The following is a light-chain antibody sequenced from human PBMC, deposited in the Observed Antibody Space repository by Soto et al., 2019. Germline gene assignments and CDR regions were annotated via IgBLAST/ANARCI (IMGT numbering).Light chain of an antibody. J-gene: IGLJ3*02. CDR3: QSYDTSLRAWV. Sequence: QSVLTQPPSVSGALGQRVTISCTGGSSNIGAGYDVHWYRQFPGTAPKLLVYGNNNRPSGISDRFSASKSGSSASLAITGLQAEDEADYYCQSYDTSLRAWVFGGGTKLTVL. V-gene: IGLV1-40*01. CDR2: GNN. CDR1: SSNIGAGYD.